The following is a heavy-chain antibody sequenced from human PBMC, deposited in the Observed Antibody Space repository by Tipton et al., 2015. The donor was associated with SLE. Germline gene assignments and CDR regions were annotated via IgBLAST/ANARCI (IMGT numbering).Heavy chain of an antibody. D-gene: IGHD3-16*01. CDR2: IYYTGST. Sequence: TLSLTCTVSGGSISSGGYYWNWIRQFPGKGLEWMGNIYYTGSTFYNPSLKSRVIISLDTSKNHFSLKLTSVTAADTAVYYCARHWGYWGQGTLVTVSS. V-gene: IGHV4-31*03. CDR1: GGSISSGGYY. J-gene: IGHJ4*02. CDR3: ARHWGY.